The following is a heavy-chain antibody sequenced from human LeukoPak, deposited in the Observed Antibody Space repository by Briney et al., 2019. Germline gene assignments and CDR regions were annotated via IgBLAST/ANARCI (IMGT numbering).Heavy chain of an antibody. J-gene: IGHJ4*02. CDR3: AKDAPPRNRLWVHFDS. D-gene: IGHD2-21*01. Sequence: GGSLRVSRVASGFTFNIYGISWVRQAPGKGLEWVSGVGGGDDIHCADTAKGRSTGYRDEAKYTFYLQMNSLRVEDTAIYFCAKDAPPRNRLWVHFDSCGEGTLVSVSS. CDR1: GFTFNIYG. CDR2: VGGGDDI. V-gene: IGHV3-23*01.